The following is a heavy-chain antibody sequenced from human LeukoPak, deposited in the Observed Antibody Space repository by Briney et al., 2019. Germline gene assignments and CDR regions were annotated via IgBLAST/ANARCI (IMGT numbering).Heavy chain of an antibody. CDR1: GFTFSSYA. CDR3: AKSNGYRVYNWFDP. J-gene: IGHJ5*02. Sequence: TGGSLRLSCAASGFTFSSYAMGWVRQAPGKGLEWVSSVSGSGRSTYYADSVKGRFTISRDNSTNTVYLQMSSLRAEDTAVYYCAKSNGYRVYNWFDPWGQGTLVTVSS. D-gene: IGHD6-13*01. CDR2: VSGSGRST. V-gene: IGHV3-23*01.